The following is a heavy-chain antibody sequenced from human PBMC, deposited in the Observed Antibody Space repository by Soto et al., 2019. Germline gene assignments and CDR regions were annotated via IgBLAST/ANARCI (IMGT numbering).Heavy chain of an antibody. D-gene: IGHD3-10*01. V-gene: IGHV4-31*03. CDR2: IYYSGST. J-gene: IGHJ5*02. CDR3: ARDATMVRGVIITDNWFDP. Sequence: QVQLQESGPGLVKPSQTLSLTCTVSGGSISSVGYYWSWIRQHRGKGLEWIGYIYYSGSTYYNPSLKSRVTISVDTSKNQFSLKLSSVTAADTAVYYCARDATMVRGVIITDNWFDPWGQGTLVTVSS. CDR1: GGSISSVGYY.